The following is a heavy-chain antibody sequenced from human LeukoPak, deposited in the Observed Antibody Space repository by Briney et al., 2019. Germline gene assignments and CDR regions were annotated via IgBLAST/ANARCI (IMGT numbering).Heavy chain of an antibody. CDR3: ARDPLVRTVTTVPYYFDY. J-gene: IGHJ4*02. CDR2: ISSSGSTI. CDR1: GFTFSSYE. Sequence: PGGSLRLSCAASGFTFSSYEMNWVRQAPGKGLEWVSYISSSGSTIYYADSVKGRFTISRDNAKNSLYLQMNSLRAEDTAVYYCARDPLVRTVTTVPYYFDYWGQGTLVTVSS. V-gene: IGHV3-48*03. D-gene: IGHD4-17*01.